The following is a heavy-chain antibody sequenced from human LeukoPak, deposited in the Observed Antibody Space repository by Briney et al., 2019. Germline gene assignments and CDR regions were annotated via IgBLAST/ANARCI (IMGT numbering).Heavy chain of an antibody. CDR1: GGSISSYY. J-gene: IGHJ5*02. Sequence: PSETLSLTCTVSGGSISSYYWSWIRQPAGKGLECIGRIYTSGSTNYNPSLKSRVTMSVDTSKNQFSLKLSSVTAADTAVYYCARAGYCSGGSCYGADNWFDPWGQGTLVTVSS. V-gene: IGHV4-4*07. CDR2: IYTSGST. D-gene: IGHD2-15*01. CDR3: ARAGYCSGGSCYGADNWFDP.